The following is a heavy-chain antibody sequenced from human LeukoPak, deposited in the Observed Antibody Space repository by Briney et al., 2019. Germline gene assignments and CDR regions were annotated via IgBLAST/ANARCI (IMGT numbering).Heavy chain of an antibody. V-gene: IGHV1-46*01. D-gene: IGHD2-2*01. Sequence: ASVKVSCKASGYTFTSYYMHWVRQAPGQGLEWMGIINPSGGSTSYAQKFQGRVTMTRDTSTSTVYMELSSPRSEDTAVYYCARDLVVVVPAAMPVGWFDPWGQGTLVTVSS. J-gene: IGHJ5*02. CDR3: ARDLVVVVPAAMPVGWFDP. CDR2: INPSGGST. CDR1: GYTFTSYY.